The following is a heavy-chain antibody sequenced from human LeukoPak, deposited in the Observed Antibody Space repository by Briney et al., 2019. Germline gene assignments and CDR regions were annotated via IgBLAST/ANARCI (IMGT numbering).Heavy chain of an antibody. J-gene: IGHJ6*02. CDR2: INPNSGGT. Sequence: GASVKVSCKASGYTFTGYYMHWVRQAPGQGLEWMGRINPNSGGTNYAQKFQGGVTMTRDTSISTAYMELSRLRSDDTAVYYCARDPRQYCSGGSCYSGVWGQGTTVTVSS. V-gene: IGHV1-2*06. CDR3: ARDPRQYCSGGSCYSGV. D-gene: IGHD2-15*01. CDR1: GYTFTGYY.